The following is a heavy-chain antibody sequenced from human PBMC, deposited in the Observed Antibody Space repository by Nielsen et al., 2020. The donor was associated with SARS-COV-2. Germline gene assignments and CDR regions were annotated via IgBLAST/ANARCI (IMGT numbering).Heavy chain of an antibody. CDR3: ASQNYSNYGYYYYGMDV. CDR2: IYYSGST. CDR1: GGSISSSSYY. V-gene: IGHV4-39*07. Sequence: GSLRLSCTVSGGSISSSSYYWGWIRQPPGKGLEWIGSIYYSGSTNYNPSLKSRVTISVDTSKNQFSLKLSSVTAADTAVYYCASQNYSNYGYYYYGMDVWGQGTTVTVSS. D-gene: IGHD4-11*01. J-gene: IGHJ6*02.